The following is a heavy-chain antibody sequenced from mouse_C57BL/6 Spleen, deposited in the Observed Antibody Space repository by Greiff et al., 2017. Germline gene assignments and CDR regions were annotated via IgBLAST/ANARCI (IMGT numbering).Heavy chain of an antibody. Sequence: EVNVVESVAELVRPGASVKLSCTASGLNIKNTYMHWVKQRPEQGLEWIGRIDPANGNTKYAPKFQGKATITADTTSNTAYLQLNSLTSEDTAIYYCARPCYSNYESYFDYWGQGTTLTVSS. CDR2: IDPANGNT. V-gene: IGHV14-3*01. CDR3: ARPCYSNYESYFDY. CDR1: GLNIKNTY. D-gene: IGHD2-5*01. J-gene: IGHJ2*01.